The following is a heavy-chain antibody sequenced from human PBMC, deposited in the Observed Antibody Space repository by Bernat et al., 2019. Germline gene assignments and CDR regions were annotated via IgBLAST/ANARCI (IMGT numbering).Heavy chain of an antibody. CDR3: ARGGLRKPPADQ. V-gene: IGHV3-7*01. J-gene: IGHJ5*02. CDR1: GFPFSNHW. CDR2: INEGESVE. Sequence: EVQLVESGGDWVQPGGSLSLSCVPSGFPFSNHWRTWVRHAPGKGLEWVGNINEGESVEHNLDSVKGRFTISRDKAKTSLYLQMNSMRGEDTAVYYCARGGLRKPPADQWGQGTLVTVSS. D-gene: IGHD1-14*01.